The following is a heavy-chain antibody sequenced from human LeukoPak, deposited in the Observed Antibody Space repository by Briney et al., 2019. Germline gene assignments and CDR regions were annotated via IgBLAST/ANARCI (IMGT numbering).Heavy chain of an antibody. Sequence: PSETLSLTCTVSDGSISSGSYYWSWIRQPPGKGLEWIGYIYYSGSTNYNPSLKSRVTISVDTSKNQFSLKLSSVTAADTAVYYCARGIAAADDYWGQGTLVTVSS. J-gene: IGHJ4*02. CDR3: ARGIAAADDY. D-gene: IGHD6-13*01. CDR1: DGSISSGSYY. V-gene: IGHV4-61*01. CDR2: IYYSGST.